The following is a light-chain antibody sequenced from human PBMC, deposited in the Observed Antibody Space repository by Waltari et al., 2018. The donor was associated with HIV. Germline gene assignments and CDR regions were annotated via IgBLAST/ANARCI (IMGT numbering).Light chain of an antibody. CDR2: SND. CDR1: RSNIRSNT. V-gene: IGLV1-44*01. Sequence: QSVLTQPPSASGTPGQRVTISCSGSRSNIRSNTVSWYQQLPGTAPKLLTYSNDQRPTGVPDRFSGSKSGTSASLGISGLQPEDEADYYCSAWDDSLNCWVFGGGTKLTVL. J-gene: IGLJ3*02. CDR3: SAWDDSLNCWV.